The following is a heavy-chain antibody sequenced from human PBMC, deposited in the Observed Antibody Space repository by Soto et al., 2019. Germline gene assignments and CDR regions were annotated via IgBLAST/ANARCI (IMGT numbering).Heavy chain of an antibody. CDR2: IIPIFGTA. J-gene: IGHJ6*02. Sequence: GASVKVSCKASGGTFSSYAISWVRQAPGQGLEWMGGIIPIFGTANYAQKFQGRVTITTDESTSTAYMELSSLRSEDTAVYYCAREELSGSSTYYYYGMDVWGQGTTVTVSS. D-gene: IGHD1-26*01. CDR3: AREELSGSSTYYYYGMDV. V-gene: IGHV1-69*05. CDR1: GGTFSSYA.